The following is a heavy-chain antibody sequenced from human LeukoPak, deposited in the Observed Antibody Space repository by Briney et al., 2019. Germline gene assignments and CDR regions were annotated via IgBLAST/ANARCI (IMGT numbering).Heavy chain of an antibody. CDR3: AHRHYYDNSGPRGFDY. Sequence: SGPTLVNPTQTLTLTCTFSGFSLNTSGVGVGWIRQSPGKALEWLALIYWDDDKRYSPSLKSRLTITKDTSKNQVVLTMINMDPVDTATYFCAHRHYYDNSGPRGFDYWGQGTLVTVSS. CDR1: GFSLNTSGVG. J-gene: IGHJ4*02. CDR2: IYWDDDK. D-gene: IGHD3-22*01. V-gene: IGHV2-5*02.